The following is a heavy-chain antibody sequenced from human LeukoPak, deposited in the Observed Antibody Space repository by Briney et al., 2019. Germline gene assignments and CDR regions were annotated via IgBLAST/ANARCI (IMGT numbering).Heavy chain of an antibody. Sequence: GASVKVSCKASGHTFTGYYMHWVRQAPGQGLEWMGGIIPIFGTANYAQKFQGRVTITADESTSTAYMELSSLRSEDTAVYYCARGPPDDYYDSSDASDYWGQGTLVTVSS. CDR2: IIPIFGTA. V-gene: IGHV1-69*13. CDR3: ARGPPDDYYDSSDASDY. D-gene: IGHD3-22*01. J-gene: IGHJ4*02. CDR1: GHTFTGYY.